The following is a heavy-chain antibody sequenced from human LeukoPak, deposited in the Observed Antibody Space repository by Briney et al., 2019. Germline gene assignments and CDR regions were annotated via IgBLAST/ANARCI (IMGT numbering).Heavy chain of an antibody. J-gene: IGHJ4*02. CDR1: GGSISTTNYY. D-gene: IGHD3-10*01. CDR3: AREGLATMIRGVIPY. V-gene: IGHV4-39*07. CDR2: IYSSGNT. Sequence: TSETLSLTCTVSGGSISTTNYYWGWIRQPPGRDLEWIGSIYSSGNTYYNPSLESRVTIAVDTSKNQFSLKLTSVTAADTAVYYCAREGLATMIRGVIPYWGQGTLVTVSS.